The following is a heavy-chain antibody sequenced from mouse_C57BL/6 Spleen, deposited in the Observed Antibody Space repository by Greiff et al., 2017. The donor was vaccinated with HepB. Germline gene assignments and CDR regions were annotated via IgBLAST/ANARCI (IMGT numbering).Heavy chain of an antibody. CDR1: GYTFTDYE. Sequence: VKLVESGAELVRPGASVTLSCKASGYTFTDYEMHWVKQTPVHGLEWIGAIDPETGGTAYNQKFKGKAILTADKSSSTAYMELRSLTSEDSAVYYCTRWPFYSNYAMDYWGQGTSVTVSS. CDR3: TRWPFYSNYAMDY. CDR2: IDPETGGT. V-gene: IGHV1-15*01. D-gene: IGHD2-5*01. J-gene: IGHJ4*01.